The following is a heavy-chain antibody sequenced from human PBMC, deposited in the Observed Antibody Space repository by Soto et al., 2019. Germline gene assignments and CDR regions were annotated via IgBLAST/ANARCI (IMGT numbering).Heavy chain of an antibody. CDR2: INAGNGNT. Sequence: ASVKVSCKASGYTFTSYAMHWVRQAPGQRLDWMGWINAGNGNTKYSQKFQGRVTITRDTSASTAYMELSSLRSEDTAVYYCARTRVGVLLWFGELLPPLDYWGQGTLVTVSS. CDR1: GYTFTSYA. D-gene: IGHD3-10*01. J-gene: IGHJ4*02. V-gene: IGHV1-3*01. CDR3: ARTRVGVLLWFGELLPPLDY.